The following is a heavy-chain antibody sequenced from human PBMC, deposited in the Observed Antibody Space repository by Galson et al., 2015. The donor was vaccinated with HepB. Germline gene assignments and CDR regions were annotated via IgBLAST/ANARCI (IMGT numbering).Heavy chain of an antibody. Sequence: SLRLSCAASGFTLSNFWMNWVRKAPGKGPVWVSRINIAGSSKTYGDSVRGRFTISRDNAKNTLYLQMNSLRAEDTAVYYCAGGHSGLRVWGQGTMVTVSS. CDR2: INIAGSSK. CDR1: GFTLSNFW. CDR3: AGGHSGLRV. D-gene: IGHD5-12*01. V-gene: IGHV3-74*01. J-gene: IGHJ3*01.